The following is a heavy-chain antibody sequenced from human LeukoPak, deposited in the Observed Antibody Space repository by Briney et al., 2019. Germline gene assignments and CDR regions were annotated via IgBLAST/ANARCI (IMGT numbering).Heavy chain of an antibody. Sequence: ESLKSSCKGSGYTFTNYWIGWVREMPGKGLEWMGIIYPGDSDTRYSPSFQGQVTISADKSISTAYLQWSSLKASDTAMYYCARRTNITGTPRLAFDIWGQRTMVPVSS. D-gene: IGHD1-7*01. V-gene: IGHV5-51*01. J-gene: IGHJ3*02. CDR3: ARRTNITGTPRLAFDI. CDR1: GYTFTNYW. CDR2: IYPGDSDT.